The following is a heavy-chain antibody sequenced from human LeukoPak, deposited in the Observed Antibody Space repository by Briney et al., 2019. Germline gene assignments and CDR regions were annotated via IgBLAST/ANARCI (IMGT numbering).Heavy chain of an antibody. V-gene: IGHV4-31*03. J-gene: IGHJ4*02. CDR1: GGSISHGGYT. D-gene: IGHD3-3*01. CDR2: IHNSGTT. CDR3: ARGILRFLEWSPSEFDY. Sequence: TLSLTCTVSGGSISHGGYTWNWIRQHPGKGLECIGYIHNSGTTYYNPSLKRRVTILVDTSKNQFSLKLNSVTAADTAVYYCARGILRFLEWSPSEFDYWGQGTLVTVSS.